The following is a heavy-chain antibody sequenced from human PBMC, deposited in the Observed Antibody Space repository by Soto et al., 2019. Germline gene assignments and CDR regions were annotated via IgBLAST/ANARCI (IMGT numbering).Heavy chain of an antibody. J-gene: IGHJ6*02. D-gene: IGHD2-21*01. V-gene: IGHV5-51*01. CDR3: ARRGVVVPYYYYGMDV. CDR2: IYPGASDT. Sequence: GESLKIYCKGSGYSFTSYLSGWVRHMPGKGLQCMGNIYPGASDTRYISSFQGQVTISADKSISTAYLQWSSLRASDTAMYYCARRGVVVPYYYYGMDVWGQGTTVTVSS. CDR1: GYSFTSYL.